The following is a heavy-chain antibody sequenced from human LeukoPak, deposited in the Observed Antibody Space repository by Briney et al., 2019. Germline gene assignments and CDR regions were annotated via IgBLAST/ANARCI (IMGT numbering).Heavy chain of an antibody. CDR2: IYYSGST. V-gene: IGHV4-39*07. D-gene: IGHD3-22*01. J-gene: IGHJ3*02. Sequence: SETLSLTCTVSGGSISSSSYYWGWIRPPPGKGLEWIGSIYYSGSTYYNPSLKSRVTISVDTSKNQFSLKLGSVTAADTAVYYCARNLPYYDSSGYLGYAFDIWGQGTMVTVSS. CDR1: GGSISSSSYY. CDR3: ARNLPYYDSSGYLGYAFDI.